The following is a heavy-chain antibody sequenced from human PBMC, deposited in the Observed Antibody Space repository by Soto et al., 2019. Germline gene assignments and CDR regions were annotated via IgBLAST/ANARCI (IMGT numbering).Heavy chain of an antibody. CDR1: GGSISSYY. Sequence: SETLSLTCTVSGGSISSYYWSWIRQPPGKGLEWIGYIYYSGSTNYSPSLKSRVTISVDTSKNQFSLKLSSVTAADTAVYYCARAIDYYGSGGPTQYYFDYWVQGTLVTVSS. V-gene: IGHV4-59*01. CDR3: ARAIDYYGSGGPTQYYFDY. D-gene: IGHD3-10*01. J-gene: IGHJ4*02. CDR2: IYYSGST.